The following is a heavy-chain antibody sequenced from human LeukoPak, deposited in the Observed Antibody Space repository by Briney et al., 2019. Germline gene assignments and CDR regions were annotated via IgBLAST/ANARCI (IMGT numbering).Heavy chain of an antibody. J-gene: IGHJ5*02. V-gene: IGHV3-23*01. D-gene: IGHD2-2*01. CDR1: GFTFSNYA. CDR2: VTGSGIST. CDR3: AKGRRPTRYCSSTSCSVDWFDP. Sequence: VGSLRLSCAASGFTFSNYAMTRVRQTPGKGLEWVSIVTGSGISTYYVDSVKGRFTISRDNSKNTLYLQMSSLRAEDTAVYYCAKGRRPTRYCSSTSCSVDWFDPWGQGTLVTVSS.